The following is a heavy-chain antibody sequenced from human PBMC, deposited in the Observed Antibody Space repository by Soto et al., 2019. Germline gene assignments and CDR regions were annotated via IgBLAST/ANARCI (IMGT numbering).Heavy chain of an antibody. D-gene: IGHD2-15*01. CDR3: ARHACSGDRELAFHI. J-gene: IGHJ3*02. CDR1: GASVSSSGYW. CDR2: VLYGGGT. V-gene: IGHV4-39*01. Sequence: QLQLQESGPGLVKPSETLSLTCNVSGASVSSSGYWWGWIRQPPGKGLEWIGSVLYGGGTQCNPSLRRRLTISTDTSNKYVSMRLTSVTAADTAASYWARHACSGDRELAFHIWGQGAMVTVSS.